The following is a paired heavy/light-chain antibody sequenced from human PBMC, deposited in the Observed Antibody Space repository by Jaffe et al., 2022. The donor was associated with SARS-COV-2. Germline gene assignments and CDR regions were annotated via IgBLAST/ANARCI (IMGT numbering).Heavy chain of an antibody. CDR3: ARLPTMDHEQPYEDYYYGMDV. CDR2: IFYSGDT. Sequence: QPQLQESGPGLVKPSETLSLTCTVSDGSISRRNYYWGWIRQPPGKGLEWIGTIFYSGDTDYNPSLKSRVTISVDTSNNHFSLKLTSVTAADTAVYYCARLPTMDHEQPYEDYYYGMDVWGQGTTVTVSS. J-gene: IGHJ6*02. V-gene: IGHV4-39*02. CDR1: DGSISRRNYY. D-gene: IGHD5-12*01.
Light chain of an antibody. CDR2: AAS. CDR3: QQSYSTPS. Sequence: DIQVTQSPSSLSASVGDRVTITCRTSQSISTYLSWYQQKPGKAPNLLIYAASNLQSGVPSRFSGSGSGTDFTLTISSLQPEDFATYYCQQSYSTPSFGGGTKVEIK. V-gene: IGKV1-39*01. J-gene: IGKJ4*01. CDR1: QSISTY.